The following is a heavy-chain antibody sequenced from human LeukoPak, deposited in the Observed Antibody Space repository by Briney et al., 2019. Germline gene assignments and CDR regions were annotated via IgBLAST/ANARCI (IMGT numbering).Heavy chain of an antibody. V-gene: IGHV4-4*07. CDR2: IYTSGST. CDR3: ARDRDKYYGSGYPDY. D-gene: IGHD3-10*01. J-gene: IGHJ4*02. Sequence: ETLSLTCNVSGGSISSYCWSWIRQPAGKGLEWIGRIYTSGSTNYNPSLKSRVTMSVDTSKNQFSLKLSSVTAADTAVYYCARDRDKYYGSGYPDYWGQGTLVTVSS. CDR1: GGSISSYC.